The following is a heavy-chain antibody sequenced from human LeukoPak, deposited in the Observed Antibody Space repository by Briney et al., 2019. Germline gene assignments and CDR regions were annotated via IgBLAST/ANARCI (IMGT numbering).Heavy chain of an antibody. CDR1: GGSISSYY. Sequence: PSETLSLTCTVSGGSISSYYWSWIRQPAGKGLEWIGRIYTSGSTNYNPSLKSRVTISVGASKTQFSLKLSSVTAADAAVYYCARLRFTMARGVVVTRGAYYFDSWGQGTLVTVSS. CDR2: IYTSGST. V-gene: IGHV4-4*07. CDR3: ARLRFTMARGVVVTRGAYYFDS. D-gene: IGHD3-10*01. J-gene: IGHJ4*02.